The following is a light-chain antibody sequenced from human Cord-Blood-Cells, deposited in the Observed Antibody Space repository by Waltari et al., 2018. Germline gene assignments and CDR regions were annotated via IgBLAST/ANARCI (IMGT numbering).Light chain of an antibody. CDR3: QQYNNWPLT. CDR1: QSVRSN. J-gene: IGKJ3*01. CDR2: GAS. V-gene: IGKV3-15*01. Sequence: EIVMTQSPATLSVSPGARATLSCRASQSVRSNLAWYQQKPGQAPRLLIYGASTRATGIPARFSGSGSGTEFTLTISSLQSEDFAVYYCQQYNNWPLTFGPGTKVDIK.